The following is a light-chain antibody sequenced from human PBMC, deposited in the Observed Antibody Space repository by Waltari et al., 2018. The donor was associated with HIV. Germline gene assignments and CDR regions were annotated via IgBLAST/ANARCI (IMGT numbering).Light chain of an antibody. J-gene: IGKJ2*01. V-gene: IGKV1-39*01. CDR1: QSTSTY. Sequence: DIQMTQSPSSLSASVGDRVTIACRASQSTSTYLNWYQQKPGKAPKLLIYAASSLQSGVPSRFSGSGSGTDFTLTISSLQPEDFATYYCQQSYTTPYTFGQGTKLEIK. CDR3: QQSYTTPYT. CDR2: AAS.